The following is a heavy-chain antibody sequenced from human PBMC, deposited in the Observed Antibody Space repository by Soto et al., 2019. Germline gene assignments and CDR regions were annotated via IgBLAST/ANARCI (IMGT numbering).Heavy chain of an antibody. CDR1: GFTFSTYG. J-gene: IGHJ4*02. CDR3: ARSVWTSGCSRASCSMFDY. CDR2: LWYDGSNK. V-gene: IGHV3-33*01. Sequence: AGGSLRLSCAASGFTFSTYGMHWVRQAPGKGLEWVSLLWYDGSNKYYADSVKGRFTVSRDNSKNTLYLQMNSLRGDDTAVYYCARSVWTSGCSRASCSMFDYWGQGPLVTV. D-gene: IGHD2-2*01.